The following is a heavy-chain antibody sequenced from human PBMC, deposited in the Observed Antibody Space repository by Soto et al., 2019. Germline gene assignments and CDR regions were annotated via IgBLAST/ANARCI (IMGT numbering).Heavy chain of an antibody. Sequence: GESLKISCKGSGYSFTSYWISWVRQMPGKGLEWMGRIDPSDSYTNYSPSFQGHVTISADKSISTAYLQWSSLKASDTAMYYCARRSADNYYYYVMDVWGQGTTVTVSS. CDR1: GYSFTSYW. V-gene: IGHV5-10-1*01. D-gene: IGHD3-10*01. J-gene: IGHJ6*02. CDR2: IDPSDSYT. CDR3: ARRSADNYYYYVMDV.